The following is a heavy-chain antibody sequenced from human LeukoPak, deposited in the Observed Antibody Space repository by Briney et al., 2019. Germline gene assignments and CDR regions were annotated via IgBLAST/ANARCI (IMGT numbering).Heavy chain of an antibody. Sequence: PGGSLRLSCAASGFTFSSSGMHWVRQAPGKGLEWVAVIWFDGSHKYSADTVKGRFTISRDNSKSTLYLQMNSLRAEDTAVYYCARGYGSNYGYLDYWGQGALVTVSS. V-gene: IGHV3-33*01. CDR3: ARGYGSNYGYLDY. J-gene: IGHJ4*02. D-gene: IGHD3-10*01. CDR1: GFTFSSSG. CDR2: IWFDGSHK.